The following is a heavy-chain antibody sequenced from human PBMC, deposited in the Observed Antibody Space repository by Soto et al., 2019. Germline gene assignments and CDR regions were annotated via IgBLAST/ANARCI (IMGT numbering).Heavy chain of an antibody. Sequence: ASVKVSCKASGYTFTSYGISWVRQAPGQGLEWMGWISAYNGNTNYAQKLQGRVTMTTDTSTSTAYMELRSLRSDDTAVYYCARAKVRIAAAYDREYYYYGMDVWGQGTTVTVSS. D-gene: IGHD6-13*01. CDR2: ISAYNGNT. CDR1: GYTFTSYG. J-gene: IGHJ6*02. CDR3: ARAKVRIAAAYDREYYYYGMDV. V-gene: IGHV1-18*01.